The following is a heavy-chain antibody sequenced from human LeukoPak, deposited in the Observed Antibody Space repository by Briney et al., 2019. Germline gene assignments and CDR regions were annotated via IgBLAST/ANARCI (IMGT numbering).Heavy chain of an antibody. CDR1: GFTFSSYE. Sequence: PGGSLRLSCAASGFTFSSYEMNWVRQAPGKGLEWIGTFYHGGSTYYNPSLKSRVTISVDTSKNQFSLNLTSVTAADTAVYYCAGAMSIAARLQTIFDYWGQGTLVTVSS. J-gene: IGHJ4*02. D-gene: IGHD6-6*01. CDR2: FYHGGST. CDR3: AGAMSIAARLQTIFDY. V-gene: IGHV4-38-2*01.